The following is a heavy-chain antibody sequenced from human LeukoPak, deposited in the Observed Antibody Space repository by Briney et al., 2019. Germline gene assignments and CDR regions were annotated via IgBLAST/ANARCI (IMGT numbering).Heavy chain of an antibody. CDR2: IRYDGSNK. CDR3: AKVYHVFWSGYLDY. J-gene: IGHJ4*02. V-gene: IGHV3-30*02. Sequence: GGSLRLSCAASGFTFSSYAMHWVRQAPGKGLEWVAFIRYDGSNKYYADSVKGRFTISRDNSKNTLYLQMNSLRAEDTAVYYCAKVYHVFWSGYLDYWGQGTLVTVSS. D-gene: IGHD3-3*01. CDR1: GFTFSSYA.